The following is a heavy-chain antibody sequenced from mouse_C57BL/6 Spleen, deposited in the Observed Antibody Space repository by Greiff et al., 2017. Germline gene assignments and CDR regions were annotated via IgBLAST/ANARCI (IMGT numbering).Heavy chain of an antibody. D-gene: IGHD2-1*01. CDR2: ISDGGSYT. J-gene: IGHJ1*03. Sequence: EVMLVESGGGLVKPGGSLKLSCAASGFTFSSYAMSWVRQTPEKRLEWVATISDGGSYTYYPDNVKGRFTISRDNAKNNLYLQMSHLKSEDTAMYYCARDGRNYVYFDVWGTGTTVTVSS. V-gene: IGHV5-4*01. CDR3: ARDGRNYVYFDV. CDR1: GFTFSSYA.